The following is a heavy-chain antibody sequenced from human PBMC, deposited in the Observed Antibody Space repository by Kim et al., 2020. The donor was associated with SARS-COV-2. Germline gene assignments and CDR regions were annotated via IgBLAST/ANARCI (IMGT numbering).Heavy chain of an antibody. J-gene: IGHJ4*02. Sequence: ASVKVSCKASGYTFTSYSMHWVRQAPGQGLEWMGRINTNDGNTTYAQKFPGRVTMTRDTSTSTVYMELSSLKSEDTAVYYCARPHYSNSAGGYWGQGTLVTVSS. V-gene: IGHV1-46*01. D-gene: IGHD2-2*01. CDR1: GYTFTSYS. CDR3: ARPHYSNSAGGY. CDR2: INTNDGNT.